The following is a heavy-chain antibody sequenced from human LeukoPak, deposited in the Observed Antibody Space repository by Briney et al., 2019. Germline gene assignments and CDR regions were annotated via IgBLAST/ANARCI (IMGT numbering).Heavy chain of an antibody. J-gene: IGHJ4*02. V-gene: IGHV1-69*04. CDR1: GGTFSSYA. Sequence: SVKVSCKASGGTFSSYAISWVRQAPGQGLEWMGRIIPILGIANYAQKFQGRVTITADKSTSTAYMELSSLRSEDTAVYYCARGKRDYSNDYWGQGTLVTVSS. CDR3: ARGKRDYSNDY. CDR2: IIPILGIA. D-gene: IGHD4-11*01.